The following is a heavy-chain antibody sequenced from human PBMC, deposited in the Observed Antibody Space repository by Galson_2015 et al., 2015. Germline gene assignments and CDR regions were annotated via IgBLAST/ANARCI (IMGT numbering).Heavy chain of an antibody. CDR1: GFTFSSYD. CDR3: ATLFTYSSGWPTDY. J-gene: IGHJ4*02. D-gene: IGHD6-19*01. V-gene: IGHV3-30-3*01. CDR2: ISYDGSSQ. Sequence: SLRLSCAASGFTFSSYDMHWVRQAPGKGLEWVALISYDGSSQYYADSVKGRFTISRDNSRNRLYLQMNSLRTEDTAIYYCATLFTYSSGWPTDYWGQGTLVTVSS.